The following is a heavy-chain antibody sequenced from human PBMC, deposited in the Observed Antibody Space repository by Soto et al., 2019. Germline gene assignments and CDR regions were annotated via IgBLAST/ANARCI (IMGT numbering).Heavy chain of an antibody. CDR1: GYIFTSYY. CDR2: INPSGGTT. V-gene: IGHV1-46*01. Sequence: QVQLAQSGTEVKKPGASVKVSCKTSGYIFTSYYIHWVRQAPGQGLEWMGIINPSGGTTTYAQKFQGRVTMTRDTSTSTVYMELSSLRSEDTAVYYWARGPATAPGAYWGLGTLVTVSS. D-gene: IGHD2-2*01. J-gene: IGHJ4*02. CDR3: ARGPATAPGAY.